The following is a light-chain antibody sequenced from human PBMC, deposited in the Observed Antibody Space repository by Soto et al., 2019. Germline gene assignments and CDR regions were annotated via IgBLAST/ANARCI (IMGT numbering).Light chain of an antibody. J-gene: IGKJ5*01. CDR2: GAS. CDR3: QQYGSSLSIT. CDR1: QSVSSSY. V-gene: IGKV3-20*01. Sequence: EFVLTQSPGTLSLSTGERATLSCRASQSVSSSYLAWYQQKPGQAPRLLIYGASSRATGIPDRFSGSGSGTDFTLTISRLEPEDFAVYYCQQYGSSLSITFGQGTRLEI.